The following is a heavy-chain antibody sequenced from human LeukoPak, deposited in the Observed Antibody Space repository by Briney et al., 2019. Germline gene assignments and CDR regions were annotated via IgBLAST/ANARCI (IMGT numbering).Heavy chain of an antibody. V-gene: IGHV3-23*01. CDR2: ISGSGGST. CDR3: AKVPSSWYYFDY. J-gene: IGHJ4*02. D-gene: IGHD6-13*01. CDR1: GFTFSSYA. Sequence: QSGGSLRLSCAASGFTFSSYAMSWVRQAPGKGLEWVSAISGSGGSTYYADSVKGRFTISRDNSKNTLYLQMNSLRAEDTAVYYCAKVPSSWYYFDYWGQGTLFTVSS.